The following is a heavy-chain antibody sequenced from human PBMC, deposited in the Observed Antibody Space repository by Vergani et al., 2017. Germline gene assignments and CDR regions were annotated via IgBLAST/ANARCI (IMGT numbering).Heavy chain of an antibody. D-gene: IGHD2-2*01. CDR3: ARSSSPICPCYYMDV. J-gene: IGHJ6*03. CDR1: GFSFNSYW. CDR2: IKSDGSIT. V-gene: IGHV3-74*03. Sequence: DVHLAESGGGFFQPGGSLRLSCSASGFSFNSYWMHWVRQVPGKGLLWVSRIKSDGSITAYADSVKGRFTISRDNAQNTLYLQMNSLRVEDTGVYYCARSSSPICPCYYMDVWGKGTTVTVSS.